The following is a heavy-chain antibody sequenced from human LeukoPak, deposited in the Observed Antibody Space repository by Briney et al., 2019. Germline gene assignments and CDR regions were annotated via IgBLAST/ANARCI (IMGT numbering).Heavy chain of an antibody. D-gene: IGHD3-3*01. J-gene: IGHJ2*01. V-gene: IGHV4-30-2*01. Sequence: SETLSLTCTVSGGSISSGGYSWSWIRQPPGKGLEWIGYIYHSGSTYYNPSLKSRVTISVDRSKNQFSLKLSSVTAADTAVYYCARATIFGVSKGWYFDLWGRGTLVTVSS. CDR3: ARATIFGVSKGWYFDL. CDR1: GGSISSGGYS. CDR2: IYHSGST.